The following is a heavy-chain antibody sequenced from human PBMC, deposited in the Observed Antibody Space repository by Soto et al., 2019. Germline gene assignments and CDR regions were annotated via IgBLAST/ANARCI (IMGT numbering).Heavy chain of an antibody. Sequence: EVQLLESGGGLVQPGGSLRLSCAASGFTFASYAMSWVRQAPGKGLEWVSVINSSGDYLYYADSVKGRFATSRDNSKNTLFLQMNILRAEDTALYYCAKHLGRSQWLFDYWGQGALVVASS. D-gene: IGHD6-19*01. CDR2: INSSGDYL. CDR3: AKHLGRSQWLFDY. V-gene: IGHV3-23*01. CDR1: GFTFASYA. J-gene: IGHJ4*02.